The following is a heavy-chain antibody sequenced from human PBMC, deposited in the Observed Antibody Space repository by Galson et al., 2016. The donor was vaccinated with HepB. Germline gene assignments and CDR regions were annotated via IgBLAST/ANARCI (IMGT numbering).Heavy chain of an antibody. CDR1: GFTFDDYA. CDR3: ARDRTSGYETTLDY. J-gene: IGHJ4*02. D-gene: IGHD5-12*01. V-gene: IGHV3-9*01. CDR2: LSWDSGSL. Sequence: SLRLSCAASGFTFDDYAMHWVRQAPGKGLEWVSGLSWDSGSLTYADSVRGRFTISRDNAKNSLYLRMNSLRAEDTAVYYCARDRTSGYETTLDYWGQGTLVTVSS.